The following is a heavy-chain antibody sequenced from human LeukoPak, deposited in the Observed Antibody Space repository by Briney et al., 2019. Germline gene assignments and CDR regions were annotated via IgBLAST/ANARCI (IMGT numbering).Heavy chain of an antibody. J-gene: IGHJ3*02. D-gene: IGHD3-3*01. V-gene: IGHV4-30-2*01. CDR3: ARALYFWSALDAFDI. Sequence: SETLSLTCTVSGGSISSGGYSWSWIRQPPGKGLEWIGYIYHSGSTYYNPSLKSRVTISVDRSKNQFSLKLSSVTAADTAVYYCARALYFWSALDAFDIWGQGTMVTVSS. CDR2: IYHSGST. CDR1: GGSISSGGYS.